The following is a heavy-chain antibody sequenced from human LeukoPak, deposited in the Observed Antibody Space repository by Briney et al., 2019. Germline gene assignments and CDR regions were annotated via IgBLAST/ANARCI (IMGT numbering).Heavy chain of an antibody. CDR2: ISAYNGNT. D-gene: IGHD6-19*01. V-gene: IGHV1-18*01. J-gene: IGHJ4*02. CDR3: ARDSTHDSSGWYPFDY. Sequence: GASVKVSCKASGYTFTSYGISWVRQAPGQGLEWMGWISAYNGNTNYAQKLQGRVTMTTDTSTSTAYMELSRLRSDDTAVYYCARDSTHDSSGWYPFDYWGQGTLVTVSS. CDR1: GYTFTSYG.